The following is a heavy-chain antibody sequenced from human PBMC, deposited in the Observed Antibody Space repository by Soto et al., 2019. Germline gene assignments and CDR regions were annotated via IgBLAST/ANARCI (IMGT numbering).Heavy chain of an antibody. D-gene: IGHD6-13*01. CDR1: SGSISSSNW. J-gene: IGHJ4*02. CDR2: IYHSGST. Sequence: PSETLSLTCAVSSGSISSSNWWSWVRQPPGKGLEWIGEIYHSGSTNYNPSLKSRVTISVDKSKNQFSLKLSSVTAADTAVYYCARDRPLAAAAGSPSYYFDYWGQGTLVTAPQ. CDR3: ARDRPLAAAAGSPSYYFDY. V-gene: IGHV4-4*02.